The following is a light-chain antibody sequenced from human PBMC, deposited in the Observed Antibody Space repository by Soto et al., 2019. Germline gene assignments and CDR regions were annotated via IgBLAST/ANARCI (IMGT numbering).Light chain of an antibody. J-gene: IGKJ5*01. CDR2: ATS. Sequence: DIQLTQSPSSLSASVGDRVTITCRASQSISSYLDWYQQRPGQAPNLLIYATSSLRTGVPSRFRGSRSGADFTLTIINRQPEDFATYYYQQSYSTPPTTFGQGTRLEIK. CDR3: QQSYSTPPTT. CDR1: QSISSY. V-gene: IGKV1-39*01.